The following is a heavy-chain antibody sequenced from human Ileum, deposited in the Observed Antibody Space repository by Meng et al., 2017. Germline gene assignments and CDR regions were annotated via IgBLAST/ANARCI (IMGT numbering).Heavy chain of an antibody. Sequence: QVQLVQSGSGLKNPGASVKVSCKGSGYTFTNYGMNWVRQAPGQGLEWMGWINTNTGDPTYAQAFTGRFVFSLDTSVNTAYLQISSLKAEDTAIYYCAREPRRFDHWGQGTLVTVSS. CDR2: INTNTGDP. CDR1: GYTFTNYG. V-gene: IGHV7-4-1*02. CDR3: AREPRRFDH. J-gene: IGHJ4*02.